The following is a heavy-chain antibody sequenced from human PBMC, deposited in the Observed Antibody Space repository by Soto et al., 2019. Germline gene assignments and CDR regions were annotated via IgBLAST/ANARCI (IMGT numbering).Heavy chain of an antibody. D-gene: IGHD5-18*01. J-gene: IGHJ4*02. CDR3: ARDPGYSYGYN. CDR2: INAGNGNT. V-gene: IGHV1-3*01. Sequence: QVQLVQSGAEVKKPGASVKVSCKASGYTFTSYAMHWVRQAPGQRLEWMGWINAGNGNTKYSQKFQGRVTITRDTSPNTANMELSRLRSEDTAVYYCARDPGYSYGYNWGQGPLVTVSS. CDR1: GYTFTSYA.